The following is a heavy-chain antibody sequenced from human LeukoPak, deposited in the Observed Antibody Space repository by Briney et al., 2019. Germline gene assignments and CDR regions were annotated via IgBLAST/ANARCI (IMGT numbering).Heavy chain of an antibody. CDR1: GFTFSDYY. CDR2: ISSSGSTI. J-gene: IGHJ4*02. V-gene: IGHV3-11*01. CDR3: ARNPPYCSSTSCYEDY. Sequence: GGSLGLSCAASGFTFSDYYMSWIRQAPGKGLEWVSYISSSGSTIYYADSVKGRFTISRDNAKNSLYLQMNSLRAEDTAVYYCARNPPYCSSTSCYEDYWGQGTLVTVSS. D-gene: IGHD2-2*01.